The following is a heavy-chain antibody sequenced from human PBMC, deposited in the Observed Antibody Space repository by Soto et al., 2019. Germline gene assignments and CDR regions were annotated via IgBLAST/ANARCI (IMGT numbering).Heavy chain of an antibody. Sequence: SETLSLTCTVSGGSISSYWSWIRQPPGKGLEWIGYIYFSGSTNYNPSLKSRVTMSIDTSKNQFSLKLSSVTAADTAVYFCTRDVDFGEEDVWGQGTTVTVSS. CDR3: TRDVDFGEEDV. CDR1: GGSISSY. CDR2: IYFSGST. J-gene: IGHJ6*02. D-gene: IGHD4-17*01. V-gene: IGHV4-59*01.